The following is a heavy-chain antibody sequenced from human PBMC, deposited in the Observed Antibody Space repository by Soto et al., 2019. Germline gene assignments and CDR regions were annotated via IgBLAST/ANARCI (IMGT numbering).Heavy chain of an antibody. CDR2: IIAYNGNT. CDR1: GNTFSTYG. V-gene: IGHV1-18*01. CDR3: AFSSGWTYYFDY. Sequence: ASVKVCCKVSGNTFSTYGLSWVRQAPGQGLEWMGWIIAYNGNTNYAEKFQGRVTMTRDTSTSTAYMELRSLRSDDTAVYYCAFSSGWTYYFDYWGQGTLVTVSS. J-gene: IGHJ4*02. D-gene: IGHD6-19*01.